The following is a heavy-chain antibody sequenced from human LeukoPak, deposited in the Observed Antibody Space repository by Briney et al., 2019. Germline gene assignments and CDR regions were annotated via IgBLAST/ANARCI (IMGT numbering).Heavy chain of an antibody. CDR2: GST. CDR1: GDSTSRYY. V-gene: IGHV4-4*07. CDR3: AIGGAEYFQH. Sequence: SETLSLTCTVSGDSTSRYYWSWIRQPAGKGLEWIGHGSTNYNPSLKSRVTLSLDTSKNQFSLKVTSVTAADTAVYYCAIGGAEYFQHWSQGTLVTVSS. J-gene: IGHJ1*01.